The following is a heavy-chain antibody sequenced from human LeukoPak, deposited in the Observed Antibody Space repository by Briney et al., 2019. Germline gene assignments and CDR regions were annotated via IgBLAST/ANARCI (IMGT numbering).Heavy chain of an antibody. CDR3: ARDIAARGFDY. D-gene: IGHD6-6*01. CDR1: GGSISSGGYY. V-gene: IGHV4-30-2*01. CDR2: IYHSGST. J-gene: IGHJ4*02. Sequence: SETLSLTCTVSGGSISSGGYYWSWIRQPPGKGLEWIGYIYHSGSTYYNPSLKSRVTISVDRSKNQFSLKLSSVTAADTAVYYCARDIAARGFDYWGQGTLVTVSS.